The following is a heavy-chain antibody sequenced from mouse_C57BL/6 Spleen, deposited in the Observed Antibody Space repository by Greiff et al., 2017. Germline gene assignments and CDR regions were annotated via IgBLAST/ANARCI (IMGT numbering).Heavy chain of an antibody. V-gene: IGHV1-59*01. CDR2: IDPSDSYT. CDR1: GYTFTSYW. CDR3: ASNSAWFAD. D-gene: IGHD1-3*01. Sequence: QVQLQQPGAELVRPGTSVKLSCKASGYTFTSYWMHWVKQRPGQGLEWIGVIDPSDSYTNYNQKFKGKATLTVDTSSSTAYMQLSSLTSEDSAVYYCASNSAWFADWGQGTLVTVSA. J-gene: IGHJ3*01.